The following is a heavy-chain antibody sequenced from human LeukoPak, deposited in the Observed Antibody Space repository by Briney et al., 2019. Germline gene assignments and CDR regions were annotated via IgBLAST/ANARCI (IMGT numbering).Heavy chain of an antibody. J-gene: IGHJ4*02. CDR1: GFTFSSYG. CDR2: IWYDGSNK. V-gene: IGHV3-33*01. CDR3: ARDVQGYYYDSPGLGY. D-gene: IGHD3-22*01. Sequence: HPGRSLRLSCAASGFTFSSYGMHWVRQAPGKGLEWVAVIWYDGSNKYYADSVKGRFTISRDNSKNTLYLQMNSLRAEDTAVYYCARDVQGYYYDSPGLGYWGQGTLATVSS.